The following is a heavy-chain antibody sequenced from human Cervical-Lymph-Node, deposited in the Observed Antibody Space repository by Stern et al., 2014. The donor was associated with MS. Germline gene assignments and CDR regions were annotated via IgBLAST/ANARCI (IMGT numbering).Heavy chain of an antibody. CDR3: ARGEKQWLSLWDY. V-gene: IGHV1-69*01. CDR2: IIPIVGTA. CDR1: GGNFSSYA. Sequence: QVQLVQSAAEVKKPGSSVKVSCQASGGNFSSYAISWVGQAPGQGLEWMGGIIPIVGTANCAQKSQGRVTVTAAESTSTAYMELRSLRSEDTAVYYCARGEKQWLSLWDYWGHGTLVTVSS. D-gene: IGHD6-19*01. J-gene: IGHJ4*01.